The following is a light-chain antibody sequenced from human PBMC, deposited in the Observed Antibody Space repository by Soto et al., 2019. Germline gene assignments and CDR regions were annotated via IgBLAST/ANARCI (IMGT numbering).Light chain of an antibody. V-gene: IGKV3-11*01. J-gene: IGKJ2*01. Sequence: EIVLTQSPATLSLSPGERATLSCRASQSVSSYLAWYQQKPGQAPRLLIYDASNRATGIPARFSGSGSGTDFPLTISSLEPEDFAVYYCQQRSNWPYTFGQGTKLDIK. CDR2: DAS. CDR3: QQRSNWPYT. CDR1: QSVSSY.